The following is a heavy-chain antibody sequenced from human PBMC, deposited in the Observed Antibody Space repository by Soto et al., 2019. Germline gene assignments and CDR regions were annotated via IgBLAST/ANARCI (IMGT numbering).Heavy chain of an antibody. CDR1: GDSVSSKSAA. D-gene: IGHD6-6*01. CDR2: TYYRSRWYS. V-gene: IGHV6-1*01. Sequence: QTLSLTCAVSGDSVSSKSAAWNWIRQSPSRGLEWLGRTYYRSRWYSDYAGSVKSRITINADTSKNQFSLHLNSVTPQDTAVYYCARGPSPLAYWGRGTVVTVSS. CDR3: ARGPSPLAY. J-gene: IGHJ4*02.